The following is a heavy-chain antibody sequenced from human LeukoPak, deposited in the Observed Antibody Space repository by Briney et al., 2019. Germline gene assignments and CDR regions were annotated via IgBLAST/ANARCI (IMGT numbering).Heavy chain of an antibody. CDR1: GGSISSYY. J-gene: IGHJ4*02. CDR3: ARRGRNSSGWQDYL. V-gene: IGHV4-59*01. CDR2: IYHTGST. D-gene: IGHD6-25*01. Sequence: SETLSLTCTVSGGSISSYYWSWIRQPPGKRLEWIANIYHTGSTNYNPSLSSRVTISIDTAKNQFSLKLTSVTAADTAVYYCARRGRNSSGWQDYLWGQGTLVTVSP.